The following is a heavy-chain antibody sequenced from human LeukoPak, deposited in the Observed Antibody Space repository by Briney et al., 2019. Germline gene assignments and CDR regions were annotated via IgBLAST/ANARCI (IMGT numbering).Heavy chain of an antibody. CDR2: ISSSSSYI. J-gene: IGHJ4*02. CDR3: ARGLVRTLTDY. CDR1: GFTFSTYS. Sequence: GGSLRLSCAASGFTFSTYSMDWVRQAPGMGLEWVSSISSSSSYIYYADSVKGRFTISRDNAKNSLYLQMNSLRAEDTAVYYCARGLVRTLTDYWGQGTLVTVSS. D-gene: IGHD2-21*01. V-gene: IGHV3-21*01.